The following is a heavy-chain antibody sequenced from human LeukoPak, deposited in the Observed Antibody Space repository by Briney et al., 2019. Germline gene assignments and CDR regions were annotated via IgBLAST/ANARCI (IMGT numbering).Heavy chain of an antibody. CDR2: IYYSGST. D-gene: IGHD6-13*01. CDR3: ARGGIAAAGIGY. CDR1: GGSISSYY. J-gene: IGHJ4*02. V-gene: IGHV4-59*12. Sequence: SETLSLTCTVSGGSISSYYWSWIRQPPGKGLEWIGYIYYSGSTNYNPSLKSRVTMSVDTSKNQFSLKLSSVTAADTAVYYCARGGIAAAGIGYWGQGTLVTVSS.